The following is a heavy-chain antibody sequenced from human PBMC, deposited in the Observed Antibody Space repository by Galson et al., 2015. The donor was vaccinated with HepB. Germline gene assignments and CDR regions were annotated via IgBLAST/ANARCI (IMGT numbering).Heavy chain of an antibody. CDR1: GYSFTSYW. J-gene: IGHJ6*02. Sequence: QSGAEVKKPGESLRISCKGSGYSFTSYWISWVRQMPGKGLEWMGRIDPSDSYTNYSPSFQGHVTISADKSISTAYLQWSSLKASDNAMYYCARGTMVRGVMYYYYYGMDVWGQGTTVTVSS. V-gene: IGHV5-10-1*01. D-gene: IGHD3-10*01. CDR2: IDPSDSYT. CDR3: ARGTMVRGVMYYYYYGMDV.